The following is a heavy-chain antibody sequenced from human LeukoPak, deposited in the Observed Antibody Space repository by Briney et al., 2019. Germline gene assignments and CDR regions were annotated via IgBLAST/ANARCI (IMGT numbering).Heavy chain of an antibody. CDR3: ARVPYGNYYYYYYGMDV. V-gene: IGHV4-34*01. Sequence: SETLSLTCAVYGGSFSGYYWSWIRQPPGKGLEWIGEINHSGSTNYNPSLKSRVTISVDKSKNQFSLKLNSVTAADTAVYYCARVPYGNYYYYYYGMDVWGQGTTVTVSS. J-gene: IGHJ6*02. CDR2: INHSGST. D-gene: IGHD4-11*01. CDR1: GGSFSGYY.